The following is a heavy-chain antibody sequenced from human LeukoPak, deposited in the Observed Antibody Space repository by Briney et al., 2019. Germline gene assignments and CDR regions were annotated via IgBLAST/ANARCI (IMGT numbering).Heavy chain of an antibody. CDR1: GFTFSSYA. CDR3: AREWGEMVRGVHLNDAFDI. Sequence: PGGSLRLSCAASGFTFSSYAMNWVRQAPGKGLEWVSSISSSSSYIYYADSVKGRFTISRDNAKNSLYLQMNSLRAEDTAVYYCAREWGEMVRGVHLNDAFDIWGQGTMVTVSS. CDR2: ISSSSSYI. V-gene: IGHV3-21*01. J-gene: IGHJ3*02. D-gene: IGHD3-10*01.